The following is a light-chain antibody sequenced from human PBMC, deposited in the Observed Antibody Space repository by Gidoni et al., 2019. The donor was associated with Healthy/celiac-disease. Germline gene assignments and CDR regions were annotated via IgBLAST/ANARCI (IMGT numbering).Light chain of an antibody. Sequence: QSALTQPASVSVSPGQSITISCTGTSSDVGGYNYVSWYQQHPGKAPKLMIYDVSNRPSGVSNRFSGSKSGTTASLTISGLQAEDEADYYCSSYTSSSTPYVFGTGTKVTVL. CDR1: SSDVGGYNY. J-gene: IGLJ1*01. CDR2: DVS. V-gene: IGLV2-14*03. CDR3: SSYTSSSTPYV.